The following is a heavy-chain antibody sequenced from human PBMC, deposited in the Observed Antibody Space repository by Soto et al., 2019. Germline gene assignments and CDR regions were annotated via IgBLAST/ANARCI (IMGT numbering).Heavy chain of an antibody. V-gene: IGHV3-33*06. Sequence: QVQLVESGGGVVQPGRSLRLSCAASGFRFSNYGMQWVRQAPGKGLECVALIWYDGSNEYYADSVKGRFTISRDNAKNTLYLQMNSLRAEDTAVYYCAKAGVDSPSHWYFDLWGRGTLVTVPS. CDR2: IWYDGSNE. J-gene: IGHJ2*01. CDR1: GFRFSNYG. D-gene: IGHD5-12*01. CDR3: AKAGVDSPSHWYFDL.